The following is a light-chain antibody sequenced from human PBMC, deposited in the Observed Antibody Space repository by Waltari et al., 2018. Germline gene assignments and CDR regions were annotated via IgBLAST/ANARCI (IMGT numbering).Light chain of an antibody. Sequence: EIVMTQSPATLSVSPGERVTLSCRASRRIRSYLHWYQQKPGQAPRVLIYDAFTRATGIPARFSGSGSGTEFTLTISSLQSEDFAVYYCQHYINWPHTFGQGTKLEIK. J-gene: IGKJ2*01. V-gene: IGKV3-15*01. CDR2: DAF. CDR1: RRIRSY. CDR3: QHYINWPHT.